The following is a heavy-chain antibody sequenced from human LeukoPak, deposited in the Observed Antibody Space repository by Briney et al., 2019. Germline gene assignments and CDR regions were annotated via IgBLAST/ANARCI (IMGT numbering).Heavy chain of an antibody. D-gene: IGHD3-10*01. J-gene: IGHJ4*02. V-gene: IGHV4-59*01. CDR2: IYSSGDT. CDR3: ARQDGYYFGSGNYMYYFDY. Sequence: SETLSLTCTVSGGSISNYYWSWIRQPPGKGLEWIGYIYSSGDTNYNPSLKSRVTISVDTSKNQFSLKLSSVTAADTAVYYCARQDGYYFGSGNYMYYFDYWGQGTLVTVSS. CDR1: GGSISNYY.